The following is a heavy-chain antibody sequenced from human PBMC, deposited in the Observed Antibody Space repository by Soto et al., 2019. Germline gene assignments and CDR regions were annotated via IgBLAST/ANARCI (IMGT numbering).Heavy chain of an antibody. CDR1: GGSISSYY. CDR2: IYYSGST. V-gene: IGHV4-59*01. D-gene: IGHD1-26*01. J-gene: IGHJ5*02. Sequence: PSETLSLTCTVSGGSISSYYWSWIRQPPGKGLEWIGYIYYSGSTNYNPSLKSRVTISVDTSKNQFSLKLSSVTAADTAVYYCARGSWINKGNWFDPWGQGTLVTVSS. CDR3: ARGSWINKGNWFDP.